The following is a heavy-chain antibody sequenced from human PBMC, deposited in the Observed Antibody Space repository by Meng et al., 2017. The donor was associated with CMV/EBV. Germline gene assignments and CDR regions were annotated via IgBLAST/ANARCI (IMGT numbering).Heavy chain of an antibody. Sequence: SVKVSCKASGGTFSSYAISWVRQAPGHGLEWMGGITPILGIANYAQKFQGRVTLTADKSTSTAYMELSSLRSEDTAVYYCASVMGHIVVQGAFDIWGQGTMVTVSS. CDR2: ITPILGIA. D-gene: IGHD2-2*01. J-gene: IGHJ3*02. CDR1: GGTFSSYA. V-gene: IGHV1-69*10. CDR3: ASVMGHIVVQGAFDI.